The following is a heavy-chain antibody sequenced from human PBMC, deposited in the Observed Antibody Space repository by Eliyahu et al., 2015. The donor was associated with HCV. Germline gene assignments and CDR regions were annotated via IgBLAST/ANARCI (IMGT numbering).Heavy chain of an antibody. CDR2: ISSNGGST. CDR1: GFTFSXYA. J-gene: IGHJ3*02. V-gene: IGHV3-64D*06. D-gene: IGHD4-17*01. Sequence: EVQLVESGGGLVQPGGSLRLSCSASGFTFSXYAXPWVRQAPGKGLEYVSAISSNGGSTYYADSVKGRFTISRDNSKNTLYLQMSSLRAEDTAVYYCVKGRYDYGDYDLRSDAFDIWGQGTMVTVSS. CDR3: VKGRYDYGDYDLRSDAFDI.